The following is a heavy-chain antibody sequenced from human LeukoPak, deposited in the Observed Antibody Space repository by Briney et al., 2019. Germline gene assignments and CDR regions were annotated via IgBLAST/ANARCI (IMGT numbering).Heavy chain of an antibody. Sequence: GGSLRLSCAASGFTFSSYWMHWVRQAPGKGLVWVSRINSDGSSTSYADSVKGRFTISRDNAKNTLYLQMNSLRAEDTAVYYCAKGRYYGSGSYPYYYYGMDVWGQGTTVTVSS. CDR1: GFTFSSYW. CDR2: INSDGSST. D-gene: IGHD3-10*01. V-gene: IGHV3-74*01. CDR3: AKGRYYGSGSYPYYYYGMDV. J-gene: IGHJ6*02.